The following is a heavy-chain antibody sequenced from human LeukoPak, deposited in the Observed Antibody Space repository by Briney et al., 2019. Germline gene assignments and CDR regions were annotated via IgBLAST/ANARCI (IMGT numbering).Heavy chain of an antibody. CDR1: GYTFTSYD. J-gene: IGHJ4*02. CDR2: MNPSSGNT. CDR3: ARTSLSYGGNSLGY. Sequence: VASVKVSCKASGYTFTSYDINWVRQATGQGLEWMGWMNPSSGNTGYAQKFQGRVTMTRNTSISTAYMELSSLKSEDTAMYYCARTSLSYGGNSLGYWGQGTLVTVSS. V-gene: IGHV1-8*01. D-gene: IGHD4-23*01.